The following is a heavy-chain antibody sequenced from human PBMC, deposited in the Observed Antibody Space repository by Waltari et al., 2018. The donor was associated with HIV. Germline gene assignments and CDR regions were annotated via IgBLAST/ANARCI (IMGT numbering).Heavy chain of an antibody. CDR3: AREVLIGVGVVIMDY. Sequence: QVQLQESGPGLVKPSETLSLICTVSGGSINNFYWVWIRQPPGKGLEWIGYIHYRGTTNYNPSLKSRVTISADTSQNQFSLNLNSVTAADTAVYYCAREVLIGVGVVIMDYWGQGTLVTVSS. D-gene: IGHD3-3*01. J-gene: IGHJ4*02. CDR1: GGSINNFY. CDR2: IHYRGTT. V-gene: IGHV4-59*01.